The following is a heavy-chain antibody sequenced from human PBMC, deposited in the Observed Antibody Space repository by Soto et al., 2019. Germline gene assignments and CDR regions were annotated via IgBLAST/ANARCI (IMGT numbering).Heavy chain of an antibody. J-gene: IGHJ5*02. CDR1: GGSFSGYY. D-gene: IGHD3-3*01. CDR2: IDHSGYT. V-gene: IGHV4-34*01. Sequence: SETLSLTCAVYGGSFSGYYWNWIRQPPGKGLEWIGEIDHSGYTNYNPSLKSRVTISVDTSKNQLSLRLTSVTAADTAAYYCARVRDWFDPWGQGTLVTVSS. CDR3: ARVRDWFDP.